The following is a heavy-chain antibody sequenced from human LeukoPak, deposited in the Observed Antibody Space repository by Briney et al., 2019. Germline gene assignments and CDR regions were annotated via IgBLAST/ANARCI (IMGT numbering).Heavy chain of an antibody. J-gene: IGHJ4*02. D-gene: IGHD5-24*01. V-gene: IGHV1-69*13. CDR1: GGTFSSYA. Sequence: GASVKVSCKASGGTFSSYAISWVRQAPGQGLEWMGGIIPIFGTANYAQKFQGRVTITADESTSTAYMELSSLRPEDTAVYYCARGVLDGHIDYWGQGTLVTVSS. CDR3: ARGVLDGHIDY. CDR2: IIPIFGTA.